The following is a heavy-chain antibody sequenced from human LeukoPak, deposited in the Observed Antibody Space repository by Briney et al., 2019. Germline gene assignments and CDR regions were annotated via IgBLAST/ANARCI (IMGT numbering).Heavy chain of an antibody. CDR2: IYYSGSA. J-gene: IGHJ4*02. CDR1: GGSISSSSYY. CDR3: TRRGTATTERFDY. Sequence: SETLSLTCTVSGGSISSSSYYWSWIRQPPGKGLEWVGSIYYSGSAYYNPSLKSRVTISVDTSKNQFSLKLSSVTAADTAVYYCTRRGTATTERFDYWGQGTLVTVSS. V-gene: IGHV4-39*01. D-gene: IGHD4-11*01.